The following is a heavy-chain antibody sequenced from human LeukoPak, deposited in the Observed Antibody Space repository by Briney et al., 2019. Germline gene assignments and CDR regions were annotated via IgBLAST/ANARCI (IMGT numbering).Heavy chain of an antibody. V-gene: IGHV4-34*01. Sequence: SETLSLTCAVYGGSFSGYYWSWIRQPPGKGLEWIGEINHSGSTNYNPSLKSRVTISVGTSKNQFSLKLSSVTAADTAVYYCARGGKQLGDYFDYWGQGTLVTVSS. CDR2: INHSGST. J-gene: IGHJ4*02. CDR1: GGSFSGYY. CDR3: ARGGKQLGDYFDY. D-gene: IGHD6-6*01.